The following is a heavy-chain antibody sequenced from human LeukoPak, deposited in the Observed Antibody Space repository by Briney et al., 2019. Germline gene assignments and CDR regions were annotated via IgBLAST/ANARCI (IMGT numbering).Heavy chain of an antibody. CDR2: INPYNDNT. D-gene: IGHD6-19*01. V-gene: IGHV1-18*01. Sequence: ASVKVSCKASGYTFINYGISWVRRAPGQGLEWMGWINPYNDNTKYTQNLQGRVTMTTDTSTGTAYMELRSLRSDDTAIYYCARDLREIISVAGFDPWGQGTLVTVSS. CDR3: ARDLREIISVAGFDP. CDR1: GYTFINYG. J-gene: IGHJ5*02.